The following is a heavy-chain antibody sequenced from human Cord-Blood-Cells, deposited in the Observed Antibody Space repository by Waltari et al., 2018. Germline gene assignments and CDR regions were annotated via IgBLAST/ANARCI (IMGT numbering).Heavy chain of an antibody. CDR2: INPNSGGT. Sequence: QVQLVQYGAAVKKPGASVKVSCQASGHTFTGYYMKWVRQAPGQGLEWMGWINPNSGGTNYAQKFQGRVTMTRDTSISTAYMELSRLRSDDTAVYYCAATYGSGSYSDYWGQGTLVTVSS. J-gene: IGHJ4*02. V-gene: IGHV1-2*02. CDR3: AATYGSGSYSDY. CDR1: GHTFTGYY. D-gene: IGHD3-10*01.